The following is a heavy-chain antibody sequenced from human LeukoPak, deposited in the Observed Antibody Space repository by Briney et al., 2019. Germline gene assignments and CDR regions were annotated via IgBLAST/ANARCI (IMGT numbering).Heavy chain of an antibody. CDR2: INHSGST. D-gene: IGHD6-13*01. V-gene: IGHV4-34*01. Sequence: SETLSLTCAVYGGSFSGYYWSWIRQPPGKGREWIGEINHSGSTNYNPSLKSRVTISVDTSKNQFSLKLSSVTAADTAVYYCARGGSWYYYYYGMDVWGQGTTVTVSS. J-gene: IGHJ6*02. CDR3: ARGGSWYYYYYGMDV. CDR1: GGSFSGYY.